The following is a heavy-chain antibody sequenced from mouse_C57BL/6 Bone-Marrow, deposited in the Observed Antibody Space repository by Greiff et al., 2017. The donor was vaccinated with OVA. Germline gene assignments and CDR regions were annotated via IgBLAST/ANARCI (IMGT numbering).Heavy chain of an antibody. V-gene: IGHV3-6*01. Sequence: VQLKESGLGLVKPSQSLYLTCSVTGYSITSGYYWNWIRQFPGNKLEWIGYISDDGSNNYNQTLKNRTAITQDTSTNQFFLKLNSVTTEDTATYYCARRHLGTVVGYFDVWGTGTTVTVSS. CDR3: ARRHLGTVVGYFDV. CDR1: GYSITSGYY. CDR2: ISDDGSN. J-gene: IGHJ1*03. D-gene: IGHD1-1*01.